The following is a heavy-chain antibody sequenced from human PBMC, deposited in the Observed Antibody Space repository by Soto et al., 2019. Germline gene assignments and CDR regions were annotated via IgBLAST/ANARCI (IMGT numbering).Heavy chain of an antibody. D-gene: IGHD1-26*01. CDR2: IYWDDDK. Sequence: QITLKESGPTLVKPTQTLTLTCTFSGFSLSTSGVGVGWIRQPPGKALEWLALIYWDDDKRYSPSLKSRLTITKDTSKNQVVLTMTNMDPVDTATYYFAHSDTVGAPDWFDPWGQGTLVTVSS. CDR3: AHSDTVGAPDWFDP. V-gene: IGHV2-5*02. J-gene: IGHJ5*02. CDR1: GFSLSTSGVG.